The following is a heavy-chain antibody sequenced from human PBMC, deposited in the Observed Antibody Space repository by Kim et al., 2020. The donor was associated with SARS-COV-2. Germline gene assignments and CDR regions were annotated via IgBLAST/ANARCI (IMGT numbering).Heavy chain of an antibody. Sequence: SETLSLTCAVYGGSFSGYYWSWIRQPPGKGLEWIGEINHSGSTNYNPFLKSRVTISVDTSKNQFSLKLSSVTAADTAVYYCARVRGVIIGYYYYGMDVWGQGTTVTVSS. CDR3: ARVRGVIIGYYYYGMDV. V-gene: IGHV4-34*01. CDR2: INHSGST. D-gene: IGHD3-10*01. CDR1: GGSFSGYY. J-gene: IGHJ6*02.